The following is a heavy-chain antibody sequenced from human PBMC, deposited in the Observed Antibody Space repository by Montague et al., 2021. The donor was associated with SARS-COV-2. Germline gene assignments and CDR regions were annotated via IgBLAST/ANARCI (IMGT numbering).Heavy chain of an antibody. CDR3: ARDGADYSFAYYHEMDV. D-gene: IGHD5-12*01. CDR1: GASVSTYY. V-gene: IGHV4-4*07. J-gene: IGHJ6*02. CDR2: LYPSGST. Sequence: SETLSLTCTVSGASVSTYYWSWIRQPAGKKLEWMGRLYPSGSTYYNPSFKSRVTMSLDTSKNLFSLNLSSMTAADTAVYYCARDGADYSFAYYHEMDVWGQGIAVTVSS.